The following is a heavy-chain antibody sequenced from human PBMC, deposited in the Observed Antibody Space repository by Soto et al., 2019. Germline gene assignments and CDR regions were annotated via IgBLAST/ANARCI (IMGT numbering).Heavy chain of an antibody. Sequence: SETLSLTCAVSGGSISSSNWWSWVRQPPGKGLEWIGEIYHSGSTNYNPSLKSRVTISVDKSKNQFSLKLSSVTAADTAVYYCASFRSSWRYYYDGMDVWGQGTTVT. J-gene: IGHJ6*02. D-gene: IGHD6-13*01. V-gene: IGHV4-4*02. CDR1: GGSISSSNW. CDR2: IYHSGST. CDR3: ASFRSSWRYYYDGMDV.